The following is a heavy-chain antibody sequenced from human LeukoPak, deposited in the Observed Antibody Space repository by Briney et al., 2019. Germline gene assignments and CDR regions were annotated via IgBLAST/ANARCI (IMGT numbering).Heavy chain of an antibody. CDR1: GYTFTGYY. D-gene: IGHD2-8*01. J-gene: IGHJ3*02. CDR2: INPNSGGT. CDR3: ARGPYCTNGVCYRGYAFDI. Sequence: ASVKVSCKASGYTFTGYYMHWVRQAPGQGLEWMGWINPNSGGTNYAQKFQGRVAMTRDTSISTAYMELSRLRSDDTAVYYCARGPYCTNGVCYRGYAFDIWGQGTMVTVSS. V-gene: IGHV1-2*02.